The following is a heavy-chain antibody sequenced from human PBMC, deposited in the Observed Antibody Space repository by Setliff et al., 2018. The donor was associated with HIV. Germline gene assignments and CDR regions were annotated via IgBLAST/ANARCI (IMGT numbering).Heavy chain of an antibody. V-gene: IGHV4-4*09. D-gene: IGHD5-18*01. Sequence: SETLSLTCTVSGDSISNYYWSWVRQPPGKGLEWIGYIYTTGSTNYNPSLKSRVTMSVDTSKNQFSLKLSSVTAEDTAVYYCASIELAAMVPVDYWGQGTLVTVSS. CDR2: IYTTGST. J-gene: IGHJ4*02. CDR3: ASIELAAMVPVDY. CDR1: GDSISNYY.